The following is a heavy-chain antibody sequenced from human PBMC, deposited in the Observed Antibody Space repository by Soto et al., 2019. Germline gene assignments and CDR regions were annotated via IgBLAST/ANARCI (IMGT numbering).Heavy chain of an antibody. CDR3: ARASINRITMVRGVQIDY. CDR2: IYYSGST. V-gene: IGHV4-61*01. J-gene: IGHJ4*02. Sequence: SETLSLTCTVSGGSVSSGSYYWSWIRQPPGKGLEWIGYIYYSGSTNYNPSLKSRVTISVDTSKNQFSLKLSSVPAADTAVYYCARASINRITMVRGVQIDYWGQGTLVTVSS. CDR1: GGSVSSGSYY. D-gene: IGHD3-10*01.